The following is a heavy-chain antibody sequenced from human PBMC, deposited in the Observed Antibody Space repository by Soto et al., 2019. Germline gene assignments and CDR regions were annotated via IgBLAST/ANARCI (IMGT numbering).Heavy chain of an antibody. D-gene: IGHD1-1*01. J-gene: IGHJ4*02. Sequence: GGSLRLSCAVSGFSLGPYGVTWVRQTPEKGLEWVTGFSGGSGAIFYADSVRGRFTISRDSSTAYLQMNNLRPEDTAVYFCARWNGFGYSWGQGSLVTVSS. CDR1: GFSLGPYG. CDR2: FSGGSGAI. CDR3: ARWNGFGYS. V-gene: IGHV3-23*01.